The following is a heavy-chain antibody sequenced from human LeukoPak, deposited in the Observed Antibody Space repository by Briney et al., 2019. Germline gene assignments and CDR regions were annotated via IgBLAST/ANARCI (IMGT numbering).Heavy chain of an antibody. CDR2: IYWDDDK. CDR3: AHSAYYYGSGSLNWFDP. V-gene: IGHV2-5*02. CDR1: GFSLSTSGVG. D-gene: IGHD3-10*01. Sequence: SGPTLVNPTQTLTLTCTFSGFSLSTSGVGVGWIRQPPGKALEWLALIYWDDDKRYSPSLKSRLTITKDTSKNRVVLTVTNMDPVDTATYYCAHSAYYYGSGSLNWFDPWGQGTLVTVSS. J-gene: IGHJ5*02.